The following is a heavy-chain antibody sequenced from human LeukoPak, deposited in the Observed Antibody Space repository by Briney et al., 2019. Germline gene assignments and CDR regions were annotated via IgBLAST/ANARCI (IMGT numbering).Heavy chain of an antibody. J-gene: IGHJ5*02. CDR2: ISGSGGST. D-gene: IGHD3-10*01. CDR1: GFTFSSYA. Sequence: PGGSLRLSCAASGFTFSSYAMSWVRQAPGKGLEWVSAISGSGGSTYYADSVKGRFTISRDNSKDTLYLQMNSLRAEDTAVYYCAKVVLSLWFGSGGYNWFDPWGQGTLVTVSS. CDR3: AKVVLSLWFGSGGYNWFDP. V-gene: IGHV3-23*01.